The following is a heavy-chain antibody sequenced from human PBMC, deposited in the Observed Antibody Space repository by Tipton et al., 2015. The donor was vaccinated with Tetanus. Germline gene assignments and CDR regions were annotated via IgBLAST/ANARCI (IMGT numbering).Heavy chain of an antibody. CDR2: IYYTGNA. D-gene: IGHD5-12*01. J-gene: IGHJ6*02. V-gene: IGHV4-59*01. Sequence: TLSLTCSISGGFISGYYWTWIRQPPRKGLECIGYIYYTGNANYDPSLQSRVTISRDTSKNQFSLKLTSVTAADTAVYYCARLAHPYPYYFGVDIWGQGTPVTVS. CDR1: GGFISGYY. CDR3: ARLAHPYPYYFGVDI.